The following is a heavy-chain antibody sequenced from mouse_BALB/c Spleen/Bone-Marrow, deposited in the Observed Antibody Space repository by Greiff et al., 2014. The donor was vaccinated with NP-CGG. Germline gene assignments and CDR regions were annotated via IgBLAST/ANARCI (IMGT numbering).Heavy chain of an antibody. Sequence: QVQLQQPGAELAKPGASVKLSCKASGYTLTSYWMQWVKQRPGKGLEWIGAIYPGDGDTRYTQKFKGKATLTADKSSSTAYMQLSSMASEDSAVYYCARTTMITTGGYYAMDYWGQGTSVTVSS. CDR1: GYTLTSYW. CDR2: IYPGDGDT. CDR3: ARTTMITTGGYYAMDY. J-gene: IGHJ4*01. D-gene: IGHD2-4*01. V-gene: IGHV1-87*01.